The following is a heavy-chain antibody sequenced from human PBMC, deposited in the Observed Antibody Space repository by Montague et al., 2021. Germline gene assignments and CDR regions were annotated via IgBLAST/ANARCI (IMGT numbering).Heavy chain of an antibody. CDR1: RSLINSDYY. CDR2: ASHGGRT. V-gene: IGHV4-38-2*02. CDR3: ARERDRYYYMDI. Sequence: SETLSLTCTVSRSLINSDYYWGWIRQPSGKGLEWMGSASHGGRTYYNPSLKSRVTISVDTSNNHFSLKLSSVTAADTAMYYCARERDRYYYMDIWGKGTTITVSS. J-gene: IGHJ6*03.